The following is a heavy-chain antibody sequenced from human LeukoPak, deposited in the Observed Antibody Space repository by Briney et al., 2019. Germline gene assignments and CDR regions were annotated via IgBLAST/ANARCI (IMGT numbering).Heavy chain of an antibody. D-gene: IGHD4-17*01. J-gene: IGHJ4*02. CDR3: ARLKATVSIHAYFDS. V-gene: IGHV4-59*01. CDR2: IDHGGST. Sequence: PSETLSLTCTVSGGSFSSYYWTWIRQPPGKGLEWIGYIDHGGSTNYNPSLRSRVSISSDTSKIQFSLELTSVTAADTAVYYSARLKATVSIHAYFDSWGQGTLVTVSS. CDR1: GGSFSSYY.